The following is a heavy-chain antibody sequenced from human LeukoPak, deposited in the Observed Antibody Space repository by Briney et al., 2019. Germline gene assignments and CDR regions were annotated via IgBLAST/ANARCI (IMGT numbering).Heavy chain of an antibody. CDR1: GGSFSGYY. Sequence: PSETLSLTCAVYGGSFSGYYWSWIRQPPGKGLEWIGEINHSGSTNYNPSLKSRVTISVDTSKNQFSLKLSSVTAADTAVYYCARGGLWLYYFDYWGQGTLVTVSS. CDR2: INHSGST. J-gene: IGHJ4*02. CDR3: ARGGLWLYYFDY. V-gene: IGHV4-34*01. D-gene: IGHD5-18*01.